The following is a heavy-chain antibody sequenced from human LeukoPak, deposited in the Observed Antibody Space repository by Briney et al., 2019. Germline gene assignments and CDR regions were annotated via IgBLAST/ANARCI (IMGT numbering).Heavy chain of an antibody. J-gene: IGHJ4*02. V-gene: IGHV3-21*06. Sequence: GGSLRLSCAASGFIFSGHTMNWVRQAPGRGLEWVSSISTSSTYIYYAGSVEGRFTISRDNPKNSLFLQMNSLRAEDTALYYCVRKMKTGSSSGDYDYWGQGTLVTVSS. CDR2: ISTSSTYI. D-gene: IGHD1-1*01. CDR1: GFIFSGHT. CDR3: VRKMKTGSSSGDYDY.